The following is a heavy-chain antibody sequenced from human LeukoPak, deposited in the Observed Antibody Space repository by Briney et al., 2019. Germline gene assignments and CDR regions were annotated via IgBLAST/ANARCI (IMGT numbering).Heavy chain of an antibody. CDR3: ARPVVAATPEKYNWFDP. CDR2: ISAYNGNT. V-gene: IGHV1-18*01. J-gene: IGHJ5*02. Sequence: ASVKVSCKASGYTFTSYGISWVRQAPGQGLEWMGWISAYNGNTNYAQKLQGRVTMTTDTSTGTAYMELRSLRSDDTAVYYCARPVVAATPEKYNWFDPWGQGTLVTVSS. D-gene: IGHD2-15*01. CDR1: GYTFTSYG.